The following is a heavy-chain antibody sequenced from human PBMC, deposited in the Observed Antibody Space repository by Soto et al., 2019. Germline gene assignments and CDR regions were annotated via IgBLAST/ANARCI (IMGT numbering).Heavy chain of an antibody. CDR2: INHRGNS. CDR3: VRRGDDYGSYIDY. Sequence: SETLSLTCDVSGYSISSGYYWAWVRQPPGKGMEWIGSINHRGNSYYNPSLKSRVTISVDTSKNQGSLKVSSVTAADTAVYYCVRRGDDYGSYIDYWGQGTLVTVSS. V-gene: IGHV4-38-2*01. D-gene: IGHD4-17*01. J-gene: IGHJ4*02. CDR1: GYSISSGYY.